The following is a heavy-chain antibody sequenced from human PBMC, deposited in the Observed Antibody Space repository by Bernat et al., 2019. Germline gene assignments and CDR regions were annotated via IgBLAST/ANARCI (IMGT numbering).Heavy chain of an antibody. CDR1: GGSISSSSYY. J-gene: IGHJ6*03. CDR3: ARRGESGGSPGQYYYYMDV. V-gene: IGHV4-39*01. CDR2: IYYSGST. Sequence: QLQLQESGPGLVKPSETLSLTCTVSGGSISSSSYYWGWIRQPPGKGLEWIGSIYYSGSTYYNPSLKSRVTISVDTSKNQFSLKLSSVTAADTAVYYCARRGESGGSPGQYYYYMDVWGKGTTVTVSS. D-gene: IGHD2-15*01.